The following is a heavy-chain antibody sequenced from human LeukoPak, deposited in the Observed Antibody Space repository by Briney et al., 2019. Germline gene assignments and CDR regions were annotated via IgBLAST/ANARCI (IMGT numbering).Heavy chain of an antibody. CDR2: ISGSSGHT. D-gene: IGHD3-3*01. V-gene: IGHV3-23*01. J-gene: IGHJ4*02. Sequence: GGSLRLSCAASGLTFSSYAMSWVRQAPGKGLEWVSAISGSSGHTYYADSVKGRFAISRDNSKNTLYLQMNSLRAEDTAVYYCAKVGFSEMEWLLYSDHWGQGTLVTVFS. CDR1: GLTFSSYA. CDR3: AKVGFSEMEWLLYSDH.